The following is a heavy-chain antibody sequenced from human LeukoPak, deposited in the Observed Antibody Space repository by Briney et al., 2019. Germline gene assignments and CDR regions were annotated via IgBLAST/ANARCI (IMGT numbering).Heavy chain of an antibody. CDR1: GFSFNSYW. Sequence: GGSLRLSCAAPGFSFNSYWMTWVRQPPGRGLEWVANIDPAGTDTYYVDPVKGRFTISSDNAKNLVYLQMNTLRAEDTAVYSCGRFGYVAGIDLWGQGTLVTVSS. CDR3: GRFGYVAGIDL. J-gene: IGHJ4*02. CDR2: IDPAGTDT. D-gene: IGHD6-19*01. V-gene: IGHV3-7*01.